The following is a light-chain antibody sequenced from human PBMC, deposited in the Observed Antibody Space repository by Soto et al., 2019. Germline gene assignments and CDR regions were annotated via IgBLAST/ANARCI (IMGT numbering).Light chain of an antibody. V-gene: IGKV4-1*01. Sequence: DIVMTQSADSLAVSLGERATINCKSSQSVFSNSNNKKYLAWYQQKPGQPPKLLIHWASNRESGVPDRFSGSGSGTDFTLTINSLQAEDVAVYYCQQYYSTPWTFGQGTKVEIK. CDR3: QQYYSTPWT. J-gene: IGKJ1*01. CDR1: QSVFSNSNNKKY. CDR2: WAS.